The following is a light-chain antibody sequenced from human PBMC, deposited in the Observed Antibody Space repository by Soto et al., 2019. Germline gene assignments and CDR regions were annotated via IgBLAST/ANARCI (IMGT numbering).Light chain of an antibody. CDR3: QQYGSSPIT. Sequence: EIVLTQSPGTLSSAPGEGAAISCRAPQRVSSSYLAWYQQKPGQAPRPLIYGAASRATGIPARFSGSGSGTDFTLTISSLEPEDFAAFYCQQYGSSPITFGQGTRLEIK. CDR1: QRVSSSY. CDR2: GAA. J-gene: IGKJ5*01. V-gene: IGKV3-20*01.